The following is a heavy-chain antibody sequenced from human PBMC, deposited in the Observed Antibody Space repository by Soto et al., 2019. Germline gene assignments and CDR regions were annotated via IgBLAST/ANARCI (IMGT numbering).Heavy chain of an antibody. Sequence: EVQLVESGGGLVKPGGSLRLSCAASGFRFSSDSMGWVRQAPGKGLEWVSSISSSGSFMNYADSVKGRFTISRDNAKNSVYLHMTSLKDEDTAVYYCARDPPTETTLGWFDSWGQGTLVTVSS. CDR3: ARDPPTETTLGWFDS. CDR1: GFRFSSDS. CDR2: ISSSGSFM. D-gene: IGHD1-7*01. V-gene: IGHV3-21*01. J-gene: IGHJ5*01.